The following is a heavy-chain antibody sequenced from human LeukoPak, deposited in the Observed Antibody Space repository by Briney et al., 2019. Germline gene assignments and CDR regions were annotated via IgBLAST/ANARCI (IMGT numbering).Heavy chain of an antibody. Sequence: GGSLRLSCAASGSTVTNKYMTGVRQAPGKGLEWVSFIYDSGATYYADSVKGRFTISRDNSRDTLYLQMNSLRAEDTAVYYCAGAGGYYSGGFDYWGQGTLVTVSS. J-gene: IGHJ4*02. V-gene: IGHV3-53*01. D-gene: IGHD3-22*01. CDR2: IYDSGAT. CDR3: AGAGGYYSGGFDY. CDR1: GSTVTNKY.